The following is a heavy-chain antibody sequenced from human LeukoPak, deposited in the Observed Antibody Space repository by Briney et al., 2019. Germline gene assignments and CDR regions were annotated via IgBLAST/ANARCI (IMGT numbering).Heavy chain of an antibody. CDR1: GYSFTSYW. D-gene: IGHD3-22*01. J-gene: IGHJ4*02. CDR2: IYPGDSDT. V-gene: IGHV5-51*01. CDR3: AIPSLDSSGDYYASGCGDY. Sequence: GESLKISCKGSGYSFTSYWIGWVRQMPGKGLEWMGIIYPGDSDTRYSPSFQGQVSISADKSMSTSYLQWSSLKASVTAMYYCAIPSLDSSGDYYASGCGDYWGQGTLVTVSS.